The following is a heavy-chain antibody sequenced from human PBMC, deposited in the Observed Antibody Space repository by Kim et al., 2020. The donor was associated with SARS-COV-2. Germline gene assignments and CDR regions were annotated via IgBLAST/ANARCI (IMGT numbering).Heavy chain of an antibody. CDR1: GFTFSSYW. CDR3: ATLGGASGF. J-gene: IGHJ4*02. Sequence: GGSLRLSCAASGFTFSSYWLHWVRQAPGKGLVWVARIDSDGTSTTYADSVRGRFTISRDNAKNTLYLQMNSLRAEDTAVYYCATLGGASGFWGQGTLVTVSS. D-gene: IGHD3-10*01. V-gene: IGHV3-74*01. CDR2: IDSDGTST.